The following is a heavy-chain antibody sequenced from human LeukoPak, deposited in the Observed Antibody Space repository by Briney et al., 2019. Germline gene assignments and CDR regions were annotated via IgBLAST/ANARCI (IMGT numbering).Heavy chain of an antibody. CDR1: GGTLSRFA. CDR2: INPMFRTP. CDR3: ARDYPGALDI. Sequence: ASVKLSCKASGGTLSRFAINWMRQAPGQGLEWMGGINPMFRTPSYAQKLQGRVTITADDSTSTAYMELNSLRSEDTAVYYCARDYPGALDIWGQGTMVIVSS. V-gene: IGHV1-69*13. J-gene: IGHJ3*02.